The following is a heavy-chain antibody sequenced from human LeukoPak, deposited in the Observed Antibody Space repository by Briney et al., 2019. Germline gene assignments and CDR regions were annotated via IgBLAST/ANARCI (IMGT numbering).Heavy chain of an antibody. Sequence: GGSLRLSCAASGFTFSNHAMSWVRQAPGKGLEWVSAMIGSGSSTSYAGSVKGRFTISRDNAKNSLYLQMNGLRAEDTAVYYCARDAESAAFDYWGQGALFTVSS. V-gene: IGHV3-23*01. D-gene: IGHD6-13*01. CDR2: MIGSGSST. CDR3: ARDAESAAFDY. CDR1: GFTFSNHA. J-gene: IGHJ4*02.